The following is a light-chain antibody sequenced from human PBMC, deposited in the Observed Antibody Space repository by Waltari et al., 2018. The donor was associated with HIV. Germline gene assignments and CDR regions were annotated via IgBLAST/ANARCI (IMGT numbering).Light chain of an antibody. J-gene: IGLJ2*01. Sequence: SYALTQPPSVSVSPGQTASITCSGDRLGAKYACWSQQKPGQSPVLVLDQDYKRPSGIPERFSGSNSGNTATLTISGTQAMDEADYYCQAWDTGSAVFGGGTKLTVL. CDR3: QAWDTGSAV. V-gene: IGLV3-1*01. CDR1: RLGAKY. CDR2: QDY.